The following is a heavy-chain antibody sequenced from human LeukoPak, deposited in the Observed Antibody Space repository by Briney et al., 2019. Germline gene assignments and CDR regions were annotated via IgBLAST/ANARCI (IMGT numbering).Heavy chain of an antibody. Sequence: PGGSLRLSCAASGFTFSSYAMHWVRQAPGKGLEWVAVISYDGSNKYYADSVKGRFTISRDNTKNTLYLQMNSLRAEDTAVYYCAREGGSQPSYYSYGMDVWGQGTTVTVSS. CDR3: AREGGSQPSYYSYGMDV. CDR1: GFTFSSYA. V-gene: IGHV3-30-3*01. D-gene: IGHD2-2*01. CDR2: ISYDGSNK. J-gene: IGHJ6*02.